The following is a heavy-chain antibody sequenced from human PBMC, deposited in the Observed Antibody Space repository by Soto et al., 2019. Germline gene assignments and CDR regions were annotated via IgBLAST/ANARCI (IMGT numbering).Heavy chain of an antibody. V-gene: IGHV3-23*01. D-gene: IGHD3-16*01. CDR2: ISGSGGST. J-gene: IGHJ5*02. CDR3: AKHAYTLWPLLPWFDP. CDR1: GFTFSSNA. Sequence: GGSLRLCCGASGFTFSSNAMSWVRRAPGKGLEWVSAISGSGGSTYYADSVKGWFTISRDNSKNTLYLQMNSLRAEDTAVYYCAKHAYTLWPLLPWFDPWGQGTLVTVSS.